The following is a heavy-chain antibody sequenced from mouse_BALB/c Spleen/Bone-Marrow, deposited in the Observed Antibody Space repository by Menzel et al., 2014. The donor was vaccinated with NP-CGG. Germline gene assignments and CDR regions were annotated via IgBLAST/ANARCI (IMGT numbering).Heavy chain of an antibody. CDR1: GYTFTNYY. CDR3: TTLGRFAY. CDR2: INPSNGGT. V-gene: IGHV1S81*02. Sequence: GQLRKAGSEVVEQGVSVKVSCKDSGYTFTNYYMYWVKQRPGQDLEWIGEINPSNGGTNFNEKFKSKDTLTVDKSSSTAYMQLSSLTSEDSAVYYCTTLGRFAYWGQGTLVTVSA. D-gene: IGHD4-1*01. J-gene: IGHJ3*01.